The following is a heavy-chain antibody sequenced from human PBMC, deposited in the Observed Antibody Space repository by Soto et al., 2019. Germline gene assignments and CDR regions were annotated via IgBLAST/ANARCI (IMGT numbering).Heavy chain of an antibody. Sequence: PSETLSLTCTVSGGSINSADYYWSWVRQPPGKGLELIGYIYYSGSTYFNPSLKSRVTISKDTSRNQFSLRLSSVTAADTAVYYCARAIVVTIGGMDVWGQGTTVTVSS. CDR1: GGSINSADYY. J-gene: IGHJ6*02. CDR2: IYYSGST. V-gene: IGHV4-30-4*01. CDR3: ARAIVVTIGGMDV. D-gene: IGHD5-12*01.